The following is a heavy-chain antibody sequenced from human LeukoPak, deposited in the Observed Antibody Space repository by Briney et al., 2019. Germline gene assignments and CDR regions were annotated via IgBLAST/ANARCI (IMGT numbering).Heavy chain of an antibody. D-gene: IGHD6-13*01. J-gene: IGHJ6*03. Sequence: ASVKVSCKASGGTFTSYDINWVRQATGQGLEWMGWMNPNSGNTGYAQKFQGRVTITRNTSISTAYMELSSLRSEDTAVYYCAVSIAAAGGDYMDVWGKGTTVTVSS. CDR1: GGTFTSYD. V-gene: IGHV1-8*03. CDR3: AVSIAAAGGDYMDV. CDR2: MNPNSGNT.